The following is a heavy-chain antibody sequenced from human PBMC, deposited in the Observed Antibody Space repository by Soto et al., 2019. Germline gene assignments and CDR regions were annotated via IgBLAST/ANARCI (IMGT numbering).Heavy chain of an antibody. CDR1: GGTFSSYA. Sequence: SVKVSCKASGGTFSSYAISWVRQAPGQGLEWMGGIIPIFGTANYAQKFQGRVTITADESTSTAYMELSSLRSEDTAVYYCARVIRTNFWSGYYTGGMDYWGQGTLVTVSS. CDR3: ARVIRTNFWSGYYTGGMDY. J-gene: IGHJ4*02. V-gene: IGHV1-69*13. D-gene: IGHD3-3*01. CDR2: IIPIFGTA.